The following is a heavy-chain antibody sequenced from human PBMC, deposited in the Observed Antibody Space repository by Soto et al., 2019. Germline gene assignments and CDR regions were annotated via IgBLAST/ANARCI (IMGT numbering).Heavy chain of an antibody. V-gene: IGHV3-15*01. CDR2: IKSKTDGGTI. CDR3: TTDSGYMSSSLYFDY. Sequence: EVQLVESGGGLVKPGGSLRLSCAASGFTFSNAWMTWVRQAPGKGLEWVGRIKSKTDGGTIEYAAPVKGRFTVSRNDSETTLYLQMHSLKTEDTAVYYCTTDSGYMSSSLYFDYWGQGTQVTVSS. D-gene: IGHD6-6*01. CDR1: GFTFSNAW. J-gene: IGHJ4*02.